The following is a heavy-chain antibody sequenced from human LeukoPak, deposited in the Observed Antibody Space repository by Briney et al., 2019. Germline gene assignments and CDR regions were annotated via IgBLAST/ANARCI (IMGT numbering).Heavy chain of an antibody. D-gene: IGHD3/OR15-3a*01. CDR1: GGSISSYY. CDR3: GRHSSHFDFRTGYPYYFAD. CDR2: IYYSGST. V-gene: IGHV4-59*08. J-gene: IGHJ4*02. Sequence: SETLSLTSTVSGGSISSYYWSWIRQPPGKGLEWIGYIYYSGSTNYNPSLKSRVTISEDTAQNQFSLKLGAVNAADTAVYYWGRHSSHFDFRTGYPYYFADGSEGTLVTVS.